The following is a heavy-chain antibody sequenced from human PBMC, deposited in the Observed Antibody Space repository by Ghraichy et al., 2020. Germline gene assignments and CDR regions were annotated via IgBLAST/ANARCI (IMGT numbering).Heavy chain of an antibody. D-gene: IGHD3-3*01. CDR2: ISAYNGNT. CDR1: GYTFTSYG. CDR3: ARSQVYYDFWSGYYTLDY. V-gene: IGHV1-18*01. J-gene: IGHJ4*02. Sequence: ASVKVSCKASGYTFTSYGISWVRQAPGQGLEWMGWISAYNGNTNYAQKLQGRVTMTTDTSTSTAYMELRSLRSDDTAVYYCARSQVYYDFWSGYYTLDYWGQGTLVTVSS.